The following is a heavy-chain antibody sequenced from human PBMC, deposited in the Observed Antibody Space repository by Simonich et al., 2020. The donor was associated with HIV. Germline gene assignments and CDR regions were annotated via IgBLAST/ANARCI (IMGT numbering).Heavy chain of an antibody. CDR3: ARRDRELILYFDY. CDR1: GGSFSGYY. V-gene: IGHV4-34*01. D-gene: IGHD3-3*01. J-gene: IGHJ4*02. Sequence: QVQLQQWGAGLLKPSETLSLTCAVYGGSFSGYYWIWIRQPPGKGLEWIGEINHSGITNYKSSLNRRATISVDKSKNQFSLKLSSVTAADTAIYYCARRDRELILYFDYWGQGNLVTVSS. CDR2: INHSGIT.